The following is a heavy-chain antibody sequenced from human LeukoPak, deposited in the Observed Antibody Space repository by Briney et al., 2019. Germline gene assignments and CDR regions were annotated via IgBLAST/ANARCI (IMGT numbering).Heavy chain of an antibody. CDR1: GYTFTGYY. CDR2: INPNNGAT. CDR3: ARDLKYQLLLGWFDP. V-gene: IGHV1-2*06. Sequence: AAVKVSCKASGYTFTGYYIHWGRQAPGQGLEWMGRINPNNGATNYAQKFQGRVPVTRETPISIVYMELRRLRSDDTAVYYCARDLKYQLLLGWFDPWGQGSLVTVSS. D-gene: IGHD2-21*01. J-gene: IGHJ5*02.